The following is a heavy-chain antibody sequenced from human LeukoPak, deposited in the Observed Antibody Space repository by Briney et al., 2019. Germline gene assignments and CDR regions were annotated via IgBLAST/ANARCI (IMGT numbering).Heavy chain of an antibody. CDR1: GYTFINNS. CDR2: INPTGTTT. D-gene: IGHD2-21*01. Sequence: GASVKVSCKASGYTFINNSMHWVRQAPGQGLEWVGLINPTGTTTLYAPKFQGRVTLTRDMSTSTDYMELRNLKSEDTAIYYCARDNSAGEIAWWFDPWGQGTLVTVSS. CDR3: ARDNSAGEIAWWFDP. V-gene: IGHV1-46*01. J-gene: IGHJ5*02.